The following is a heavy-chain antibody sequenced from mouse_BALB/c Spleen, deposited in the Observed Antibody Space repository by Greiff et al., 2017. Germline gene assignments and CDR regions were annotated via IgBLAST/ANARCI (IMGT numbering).Heavy chain of an antibody. CDR3: ARHYYGSSLYAMDY. CDR2: ISSGSSTI. Sequence: EVQLVESGGGLVQPGGSRKLSCAASGFTFSSFGMHWVRQAPEKGLEWVAYISSGSSTIYYADTVKGRFTISRDNPKNTLFLQMTSLRSEDTAMYYCARHYYGSSLYAMDYWGQGTSVTVSS. V-gene: IGHV5-17*02. CDR1: GFTFSSFG. J-gene: IGHJ4*01. D-gene: IGHD1-1*01.